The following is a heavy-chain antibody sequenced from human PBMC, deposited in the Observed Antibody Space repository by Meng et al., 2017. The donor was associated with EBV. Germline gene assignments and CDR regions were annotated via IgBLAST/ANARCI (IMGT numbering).Heavy chain of an antibody. Sequence: PQEAVPGPVKPSETLSLTCTVSCGSISGNYYVWVWIRQPPGKGLEWIGSIHYTGSTYYYPSLKSRVTISGDTSKRQFSLKLSSVTAADTAVYYCARADVDTSMVNPKLSFDYWGQGTLVTVSS. D-gene: IGHD5-18*01. V-gene: IGHV4-39*07. CDR2: IHYTGST. J-gene: IGHJ4*02. CDR3: ARADVDTSMVNPKLSFDY. CDR1: CGSISGNYYV.